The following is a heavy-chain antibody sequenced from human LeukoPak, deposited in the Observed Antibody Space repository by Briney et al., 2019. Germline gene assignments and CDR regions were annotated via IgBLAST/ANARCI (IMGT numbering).Heavy chain of an antibody. CDR1: GYTFTGYY. Sequence: GASVKVSCKASGYTFTGYYMHWVRQAPGQGLEWMGIINPSGGSTSYAQKFQGRVTMTRDTSTSTVYMELSSLRSEDTAVYYCARGYDFGQWLLKDFDYWGQGTLVTVSS. D-gene: IGHD6-19*01. V-gene: IGHV1-46*01. CDR3: ARGYDFGQWLLKDFDY. CDR2: INPSGGST. J-gene: IGHJ4*02.